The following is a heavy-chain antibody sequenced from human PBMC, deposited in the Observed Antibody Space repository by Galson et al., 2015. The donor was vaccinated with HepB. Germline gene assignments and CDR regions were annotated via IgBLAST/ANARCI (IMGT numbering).Heavy chain of an antibody. CDR2: ISSSGSTI. CDR3: ARDITRFPSGAFDI. D-gene: IGHD1-20*01. CDR1: GFTFSDYY. Sequence: SLRLSCAASGFTFSDYYMSWIRQAPGKGLEWVSYISSSGSTIYYADSVKGRFTISRDNAKNPLYLQMNSLRAEDTAVYHCARDITRFPSGAFDIWGQGTMVTVSS. J-gene: IGHJ3*02. V-gene: IGHV3-11*01.